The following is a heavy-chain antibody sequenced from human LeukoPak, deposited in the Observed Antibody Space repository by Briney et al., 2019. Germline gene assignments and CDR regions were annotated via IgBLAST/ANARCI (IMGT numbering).Heavy chain of an antibody. CDR1: GGTFSSYA. V-gene: IGHV1-69*06. CDR2: IIPIFGTA. D-gene: IGHD6-6*01. Sequence: GASVKVSCKASGGTFSSYAISWVRQAPGQGLEWMGGIIPIFGTANYAQKFQGRVTITADKSTSTAYMELSSLRAEDTAVYYCARGSSNIAARNNWFDPWGQGTLVTVSS. J-gene: IGHJ5*02. CDR3: ARGSSNIAARNNWFDP.